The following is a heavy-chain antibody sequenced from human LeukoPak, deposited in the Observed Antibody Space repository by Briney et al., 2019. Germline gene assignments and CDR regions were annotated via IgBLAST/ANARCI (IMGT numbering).Heavy chain of an antibody. V-gene: IGHV1-46*01. J-gene: IGHJ4*02. CDR2: INPSGGST. CDR3: ARSSGGALLRFLEWLPYFDY. CDR1: GYTFTSYY. Sequence: ASVKVSCKASGYTFTSYYMHWVRQAPGQGLEWMGIINPSGGSTGYAQKFQGRVTMTRDMSTSTVYMELSSLRSEDTAVYYCARSSGGALLRFLEWLPYFDYWGQGTLVTVSS. D-gene: IGHD3-3*01.